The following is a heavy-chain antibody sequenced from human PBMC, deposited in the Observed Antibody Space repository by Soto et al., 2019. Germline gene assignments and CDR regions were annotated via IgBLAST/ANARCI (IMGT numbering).Heavy chain of an antibody. J-gene: IGHJ4*02. D-gene: IGHD3-22*01. V-gene: IGHV3-74*01. CDR1: GFTFSTYW. CDR2: IDNDGIST. Sequence: QSGGSLRLSCAASGFTFSTYWMHWVRQVPGKGLVWVSHIDNDGISTTYADSVKGRFTISRDNAKNTLYLQMNSLRAEDTAVYYCARGYRRRYYDSSGYYYFDYRGQGTLVTVSS. CDR3: ARGYRRRYYDSSGYYYFDY.